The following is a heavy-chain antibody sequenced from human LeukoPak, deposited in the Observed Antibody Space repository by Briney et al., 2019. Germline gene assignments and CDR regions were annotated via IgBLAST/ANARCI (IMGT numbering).Heavy chain of an antibody. CDR1: GGSIISSNW. V-gene: IGHV4-4*02. CDR2: IYHNGRT. J-gene: IGHJ4*02. CDR3: ARDPSYCSGGSCSPGGGKNYFDY. Sequence: SETLSLTCAVSGGSIISSNWWNWVRQSPERGLEWIGEIYHNGRTNYNPSLKSRVTISVDKSKNQFSLKLSSVTAADTAVYYCARDPSYCSGGSCSPGGGKNYFDYWGQGTLVTVSS. D-gene: IGHD2-15*01.